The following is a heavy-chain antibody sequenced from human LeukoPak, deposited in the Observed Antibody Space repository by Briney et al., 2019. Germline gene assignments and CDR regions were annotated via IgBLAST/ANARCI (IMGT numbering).Heavy chain of an antibody. CDR2: LYDVGTT. CDR1: GITVGNNY. D-gene: IGHD1-1*01. J-gene: IGHJ5*02. CDR3: ARLKTTSDSDWFDA. V-gene: IGHV3-66*04. Sequence: GESLRLSCVVSGITVGNNYMSWLRRAPGKGLEWVSVLYDVGTTYYAESVKGRVTISRDNTKNTLYLQMYSLRVEDTAVYYCARLKTTSDSDWFDAWGQGTLVTVSS.